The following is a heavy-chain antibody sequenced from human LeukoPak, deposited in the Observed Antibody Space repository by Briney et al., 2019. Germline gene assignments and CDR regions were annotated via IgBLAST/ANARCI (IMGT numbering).Heavy chain of an antibody. CDR1: GGSISSSSYY. V-gene: IGHV4-39*07. CDR3: ARVTGGWYYYDY. D-gene: IGHD6-19*01. Sequence: SETLSLTCTVTGGSISSSSYYWGWIRQPPGKGLEWIGSIYYSGSTYYNPSLKSRVTISVDTSKNQFSLKLSSVTAADTAVFYCARVTGGWYYYDYWGQGPRSPSPQ. CDR2: IYYSGST. J-gene: IGHJ4*02.